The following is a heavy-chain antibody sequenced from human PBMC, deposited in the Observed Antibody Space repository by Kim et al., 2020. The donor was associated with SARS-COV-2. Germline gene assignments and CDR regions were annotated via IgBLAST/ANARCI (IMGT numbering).Heavy chain of an antibody. Sequence: GGSLRLSCEASGFTFDRHSMHWVRQPPGKGLQWVAVISYDGNHEYYADSVQGRFTISRDISKNTLSLQMNRLRSDDTGLYYCARGKIGPRIDYYYGMDVWGQGTTGTVSS. CDR3: ARGKIGPRIDYYYGMDV. J-gene: IGHJ6*02. CDR2: ISYDGNHE. CDR1: GFTFDRHS. D-gene: IGHD2-15*01. V-gene: IGHV3-30-3*01.